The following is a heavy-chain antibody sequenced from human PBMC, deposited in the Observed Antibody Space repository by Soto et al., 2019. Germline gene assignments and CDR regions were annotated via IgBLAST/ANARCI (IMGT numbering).Heavy chain of an antibody. D-gene: IGHD2-15*01. V-gene: IGHV4-59*08. Sequence: QVQLQESGPGLVKPSETLSLTCTVSGGSISSYYWSWIRQPPGKGLEWIGYISDRGSTNYNPSLKSRVTIPVDTTNNQFSLKLSAVTAADRAVYYCARRIKYYYAMDVWGQGTTVTVSS. CDR2: ISDRGST. CDR1: GGSISSYY. CDR3: ARRIKYYYAMDV. J-gene: IGHJ6*02.